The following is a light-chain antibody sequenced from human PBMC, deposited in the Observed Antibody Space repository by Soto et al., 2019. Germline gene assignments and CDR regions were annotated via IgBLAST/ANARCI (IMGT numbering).Light chain of an antibody. Sequence: DIHMTQSPSTLSASVGDRVTITFRASQSISSWLAWYQQKPGKAPKLLIYDASSLESGVPSRFSGSGSGTEFTLTISSLQPDDFATYYCQQYNSYSTWTFGQGTKVDI. J-gene: IGKJ1*01. V-gene: IGKV1-5*01. CDR2: DAS. CDR3: QQYNSYSTWT. CDR1: QSISSW.